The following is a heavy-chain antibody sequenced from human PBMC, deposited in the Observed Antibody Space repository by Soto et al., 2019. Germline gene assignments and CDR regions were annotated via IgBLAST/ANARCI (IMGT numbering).Heavy chain of an antibody. Sequence: GASVKVSCEVSGYTLTELTMHWVRQAPGKGLEWMGGFDPEDGETIYAQKFQGRVTMTEDTSTDTAYMELSSLRSEDTAVYYCATRTSIAARPFDYGMDVWGQGTTVTVSS. CDR1: GYTLTELT. D-gene: IGHD6-6*01. CDR3: ATRTSIAARPFDYGMDV. CDR2: FDPEDGET. V-gene: IGHV1-24*01. J-gene: IGHJ6*02.